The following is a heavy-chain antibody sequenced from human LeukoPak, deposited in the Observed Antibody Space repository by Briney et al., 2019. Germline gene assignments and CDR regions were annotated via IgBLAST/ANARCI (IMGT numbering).Heavy chain of an antibody. V-gene: IGHV4-39*01. CDR3: ARQSGSYGVYYYYMDV. D-gene: IGHD1-26*01. Sequence: SSETLSLTCTVSGGSISSSSYYWGWIRQPPGKGLEWIGNNYYSGSTYYNPSLKSRVTISVDTSKNQFSLKLSSVTAADTAVYYCARQSGSYGVYYYYMDVWGKGTTVTISS. J-gene: IGHJ6*03. CDR2: NYYSGST. CDR1: GGSISSSSYY.